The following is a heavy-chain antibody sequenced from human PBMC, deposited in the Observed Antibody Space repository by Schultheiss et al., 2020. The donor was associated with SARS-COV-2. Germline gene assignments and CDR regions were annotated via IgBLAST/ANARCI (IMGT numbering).Heavy chain of an antibody. Sequence: GGSLRLSCAASGFTFSSYGMHWVRQAPGKGLEWVAVISYDGSNKYYADSVKGRFTISRDNSKNTLYLQMNSLRAEDTAVYYCAKDQGHPWQQLGLHYYYYGMDVWGQGTTVTVSS. D-gene: IGHD6-13*01. CDR1: GFTFSSYG. V-gene: IGHV3-30*18. J-gene: IGHJ6*02. CDR3: AKDQGHPWQQLGLHYYYYGMDV. CDR2: ISYDGSNK.